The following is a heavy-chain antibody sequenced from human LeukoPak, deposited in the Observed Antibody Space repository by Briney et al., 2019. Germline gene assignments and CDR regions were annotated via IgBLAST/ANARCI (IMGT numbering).Heavy chain of an antibody. D-gene: IGHD2-2*01. CDR1: GYTFTSYG. V-gene: IGHV1-18*01. CDR2: ISAYNGNT. J-gene: IGHJ5*02. CDR3: ASAYCGSTSCPFDP. Sequence: ASVKVSCKASGYTFTSYGISWVRHAPGQGLEWMGWISAYNGNTNYAQKLQGRVTMTTDTSTSTAYMELRSLRSDDTAVYYCASAYCGSTSCPFDPWGQGTLVTVSS.